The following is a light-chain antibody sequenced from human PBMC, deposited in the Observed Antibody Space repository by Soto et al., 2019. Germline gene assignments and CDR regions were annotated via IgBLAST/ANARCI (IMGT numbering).Light chain of an antibody. CDR3: QQYDSFSKT. CDR2: DAS. V-gene: IGKV1-5*01. Sequence: IQMTQSPSPLSASLGDRINNTFPGSQSIRSWLAWYQQKPGKAPQLLIYDASNLESGVPSRFSGSGSGTEFTLTISSLQPDDFATYYCQQYDSFSKTFGRGTKVDIK. CDR1: QSIRSW. J-gene: IGKJ1*01.